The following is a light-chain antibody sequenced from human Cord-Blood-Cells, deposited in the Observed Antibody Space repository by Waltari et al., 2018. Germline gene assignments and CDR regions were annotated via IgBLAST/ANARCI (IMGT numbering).Light chain of an antibody. J-gene: IGKJ1*01. CDR1: QSVSSSY. CDR2: GAS. CDR3: QQYGSSPRT. Sequence: EIVLTQSPGTLSLSPGERAPLSCRASQSVSSSYLAWYQQKPGQAPRLLIYGASSRATGIPDRFSGSGSGTDFTLTISRLEPEDFAVYYCQQYGSSPRTFGQGTKVESK. V-gene: IGKV3-20*01.